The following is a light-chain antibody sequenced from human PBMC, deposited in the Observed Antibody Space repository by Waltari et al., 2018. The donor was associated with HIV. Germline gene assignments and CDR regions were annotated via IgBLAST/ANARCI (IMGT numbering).Light chain of an antibody. CDR1: NSNIGAGFD. CDR2: DNN. V-gene: IGLV1-40*01. Sequence: QSALTQPPSVSGAPGQSVTISCSGSNSNIGAGFDVHWYQQVPGTAPRLLIYDNNNRPSGVPDRFSGSESGTSASLAINGLQSEDEADYYCQSYDSRLSGSVVFGGGTKVTVL. CDR3: QSYDSRLSGSVV. J-gene: IGLJ2*01.